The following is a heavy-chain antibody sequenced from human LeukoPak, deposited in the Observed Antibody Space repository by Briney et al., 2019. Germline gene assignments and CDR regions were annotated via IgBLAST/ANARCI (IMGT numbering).Heavy chain of an antibody. V-gene: IGHV3-7*04. CDR3: TRVGYIDEGIDY. Sequence: GGSLRLSCVASGFPFSSYWMTWVRQAPGKGLEWVANIKQDGSKKSYVDSVKGRFTNSRDNAKNSLYLQMNSLRAEDTAIYYCTRVGYIDEGIDYWGQGTLVTVSS. J-gene: IGHJ4*02. CDR1: GFPFSSYW. CDR2: IKQDGSKK. D-gene: IGHD5-24*01.